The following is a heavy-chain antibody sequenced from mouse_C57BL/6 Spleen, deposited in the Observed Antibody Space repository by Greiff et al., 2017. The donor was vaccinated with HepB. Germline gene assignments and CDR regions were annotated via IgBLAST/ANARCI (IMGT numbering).Heavy chain of an antibody. V-gene: IGHV1-76*01. Sequence: LVESGAELVRPGASVKLSCKASGYTFTDYYINWVKQRPGQGLEWIARIYPGSGNTYYNEKFKGKATLTAEKSSSTAYMQLSSLTSEDSAVYFCARDGNYAGFAYWGQGTLVTVSA. CDR3: ARDGNYAGFAY. CDR1: GYTFTDYY. D-gene: IGHD2-1*01. CDR2: IYPGSGNT. J-gene: IGHJ3*01.